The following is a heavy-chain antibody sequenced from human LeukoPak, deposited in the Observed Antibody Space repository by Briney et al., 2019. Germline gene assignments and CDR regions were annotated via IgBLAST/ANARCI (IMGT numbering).Heavy chain of an antibody. Sequence: GGSLRLSCAASGFTFSSYAMSWVRQAPGKELEWVSAISGSGGSTYYADSVKGRFTISRDNSKNTLYLQMNSLRAEDTAVYYCLSSGWGLDYWGQGTLVTVSS. D-gene: IGHD2-21*02. CDR2: ISGSGGST. CDR1: GFTFSSYA. V-gene: IGHV3-23*01. CDR3: LSSGWGLDY. J-gene: IGHJ4*02.